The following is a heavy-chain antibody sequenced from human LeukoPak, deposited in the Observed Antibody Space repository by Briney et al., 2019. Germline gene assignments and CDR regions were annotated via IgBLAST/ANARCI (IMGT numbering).Heavy chain of an antibody. CDR2: ISSSSSYI. V-gene: IGHV3-21*04. Sequence: GGSLRLSCAASGFTFSSYSMNWVRQAPGKGLEWVSSISSSSSYIYYADSVKGRFTISRDNAKNSLYLQMNSLRAEDTALYHCARNGNYGLVNWFDPWGQGTLVTVSS. D-gene: IGHD3-22*01. CDR3: ARNGNYGLVNWFDP. J-gene: IGHJ5*02. CDR1: GFTFSSYS.